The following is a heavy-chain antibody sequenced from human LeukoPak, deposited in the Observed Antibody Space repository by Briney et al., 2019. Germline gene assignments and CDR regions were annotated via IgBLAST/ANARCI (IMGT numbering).Heavy chain of an antibody. J-gene: IGHJ4*02. CDR1: GGSFSGYY. Sequence: SETLSLTCAVYGGSFSGYYWSWIRQPPGKGLEWIGEINHSGSTNYNPSLKSRVTISVDTSKNQFSLKLSSVTAADTAVYYCARRAYSSSWWYFDYWGQGGLVTVSS. CDR2: INHSGST. D-gene: IGHD6-13*01. V-gene: IGHV4-34*01. CDR3: ARRAYSSSWWYFDY.